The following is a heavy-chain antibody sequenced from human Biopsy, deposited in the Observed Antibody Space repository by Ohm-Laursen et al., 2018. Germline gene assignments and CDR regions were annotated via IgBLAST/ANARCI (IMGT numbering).Heavy chain of an antibody. CDR2: INSDGTQK. CDR3: TNHYCGGITCLMNF. CDR1: GFAFSRSW. D-gene: IGHD2-21*01. V-gene: IGHV3-7*03. J-gene: IGHJ4*02. Sequence: SLRLSCTASGFAFSRSWMSWLRQTPGKGLEWVANINSDGTQKFYVDSVQGRFTISRDNTESSLYLQMNNLTAEDTAVYFCTNHYCGGITCLMNFWGQGTLVTVSS.